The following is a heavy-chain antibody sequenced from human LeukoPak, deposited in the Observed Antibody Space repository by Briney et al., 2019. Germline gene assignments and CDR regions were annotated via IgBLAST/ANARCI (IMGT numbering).Heavy chain of an antibody. J-gene: IGHJ6*04. CDR3: ARDLGDCTTTTCYGDYYYAMDV. V-gene: IGHV1-69*13. CDR1: GGTFSNYA. D-gene: IGHD2-2*01. CDR2: IIPFFGTT. Sequence: SVKVSCRASGGTFSNYAIIWVRQAPGQGLERMGGIIPFFGTTNCSQKFQGRVTMTADESTSTAYMELNSLKSEDTAVYCCARDLGDCTTTTCYGDYYYAMDVWGNGTTVTVSS.